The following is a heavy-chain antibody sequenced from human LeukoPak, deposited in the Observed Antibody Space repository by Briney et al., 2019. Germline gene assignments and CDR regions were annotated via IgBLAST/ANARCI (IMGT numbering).Heavy chain of an antibody. Sequence: SETLSLTCTVSGGSITTNSYYWAWIRQPPGKGLEWIGSIYYSGNPFYNASLKSRVSIFVDTSNNQFSLEVDSVTAADTAVYYCASQFDDYYASNDYYTGFIDSWGQGTLVTVSS. V-gene: IGHV4-39*01. J-gene: IGHJ4*02. D-gene: IGHD3-3*01. CDR1: GGSITTNSYY. CDR2: IYYSGNP. CDR3: ASQFDDYYASNDYYTGFIDS.